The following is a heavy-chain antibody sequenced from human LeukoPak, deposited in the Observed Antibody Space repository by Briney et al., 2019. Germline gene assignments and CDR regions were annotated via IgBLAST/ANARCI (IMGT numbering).Heavy chain of an antibody. CDR2: IGLRSGST. CDR3: ARGAGYNYPYYFDY. V-gene: IGHV3-23*01. D-gene: IGHD5-24*01. CDR1: GFTFTNYA. J-gene: IGHJ4*02. Sequence: PGGSLRLSCAASGFTFTNYAMTWVRQAPGKGLEWVSAIGLRSGSTYYADSVKGRFTISRDNSKNTLYLQMNSLRAEDTAVYYCARGAGYNYPYYFDYWGQGTLVTVSS.